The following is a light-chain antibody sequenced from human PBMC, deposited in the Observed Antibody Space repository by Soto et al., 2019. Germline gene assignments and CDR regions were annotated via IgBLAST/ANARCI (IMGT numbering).Light chain of an antibody. CDR1: SSDVGGYSY. V-gene: IGLV2-8*01. J-gene: IGLJ1*01. CDR3: SSYTSSSTL. Sequence: QSALTQPPSASGSPGQSVTISCTGTSSDVGGYSYVSWYQQHPGKAPKLMIYEVTKRPSGVPDRFSGSKSGNTASLTVSGLQAEDEADYYCSSYTSSSTLFGTGTKLTVL. CDR2: EVT.